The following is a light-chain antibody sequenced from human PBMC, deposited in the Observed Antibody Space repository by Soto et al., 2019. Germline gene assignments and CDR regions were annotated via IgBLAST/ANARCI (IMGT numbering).Light chain of an antibody. CDR1: QSVTSNY. J-gene: IGKJ1*01. V-gene: IGKV3-20*01. Sequence: ELVMTQSPATLSVSPGEGATLSCRASQSVTSNYLAWYQQKPGKAPRLLIHGASSRATGIPDRFTGSGSGTDFTLTISRLEPEDFAVFYCHQYGSSPQTFGQGTKVDIK. CDR2: GAS. CDR3: HQYGSSPQT.